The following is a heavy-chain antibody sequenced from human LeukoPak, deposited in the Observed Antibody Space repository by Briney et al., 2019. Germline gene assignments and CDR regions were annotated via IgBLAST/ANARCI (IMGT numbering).Heavy chain of an antibody. D-gene: IGHD5-18*01. CDR3: ARRRTAMEYYFDY. CDR1: GGSIGSYY. Sequence: SETLSLTCTVSGGSIGSYYWSWIRQPPGKGLEWIGYIYYSGSTNYNPSLKSRVTISVDTSKNQFSLKLSSVTAADTAVYYCARRRTAMEYYFDYWGQGTLVTVSS. CDR2: IYYSGST. V-gene: IGHV4-59*01. J-gene: IGHJ4*02.